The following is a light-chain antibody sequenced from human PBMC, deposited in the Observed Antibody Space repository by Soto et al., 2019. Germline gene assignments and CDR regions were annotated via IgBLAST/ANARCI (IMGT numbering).Light chain of an antibody. Sequence: QSVLTQPASVSGSPGQSITIGCSGTSSYVGAYNFVSWHQQHPGKAPKLMIYNGYDRPSGISYRFSCYKSGNAAYLTISGLQGEEEADYYFSAYTVSRTYVFGTGTKVTGL. V-gene: IGLV2-14*03. CDR1: SSYVGAYNF. CDR2: NGY. J-gene: IGLJ1*01. CDR3: SAYTVSRTYV.